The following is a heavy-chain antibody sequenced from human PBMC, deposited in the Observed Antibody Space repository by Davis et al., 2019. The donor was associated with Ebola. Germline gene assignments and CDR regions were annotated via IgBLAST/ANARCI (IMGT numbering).Heavy chain of an antibody. CDR1: TLTFGVDA. V-gene: IGHV3-30*18. J-gene: IGHJ6*02. CDR3: VKGGSYFGSGSYWVRYYGMDV. D-gene: IGHD3-10*01. Sequence: GGSLRLSCAASTLTFGVDAMSWVRRAPGKGLEWVAIISYDGITKDYTDSVKGRFTISRDNSKNTLYLQMNTLRPEDTATYYCVKGGSYFGSGSYWVRYYGMDVWGQGTTVTVSS. CDR2: ISYDGITK.